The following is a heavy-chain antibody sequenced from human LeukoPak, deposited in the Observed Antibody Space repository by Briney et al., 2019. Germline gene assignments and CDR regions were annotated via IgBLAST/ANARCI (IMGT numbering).Heavy chain of an antibody. Sequence: GGSLRLSCAASGFTVSSNYMSWVRQAPGKGLEWVSAISGSGGSTYYADSVKGRFTISRDNSKNTLYLQMNSLRAEDTAVYYCAKKIRNSYVGWDAFDIWGQGTMVTVSS. CDR1: GFTVSSNY. CDR2: ISGSGGST. V-gene: IGHV3-23*01. CDR3: AKKIRNSYVGWDAFDI. D-gene: IGHD5-18*01. J-gene: IGHJ3*02.